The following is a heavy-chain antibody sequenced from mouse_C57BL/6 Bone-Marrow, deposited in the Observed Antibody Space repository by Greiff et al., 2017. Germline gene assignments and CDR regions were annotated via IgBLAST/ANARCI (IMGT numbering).Heavy chain of an antibody. CDR1: GFNIKDDY. V-gene: IGHV14-4*01. CDR3: TTGSGYFDY. Sequence: VQLKQSGAELVRPGASVKLSCTASGFNIKDDYMHWVKQRPEQGLEWIGWIDPENGDTEYASKFQGKATITADTSSYTAYLQLSSLTSEDTAVYYCTTGSGYFDYWGQGTTLTVSS. J-gene: IGHJ2*01. CDR2: IDPENGDT.